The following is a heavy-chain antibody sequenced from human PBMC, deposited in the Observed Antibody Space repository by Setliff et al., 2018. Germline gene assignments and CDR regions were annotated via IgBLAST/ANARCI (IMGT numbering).Heavy chain of an antibody. CDR3: VREGYSEYFQD. V-gene: IGHV4-61*10. Sequence: SETLSLTCTVSGGSVGNSHYYWNWIRQPAGKGLEWIGRIYTTWSTNYNVSLKSRVSISVDTSKNQLSLTLSSVTAADTAVYYCVREGYSEYFQDWGRGTLVTVSS. CDR1: GGSVGNSHYY. J-gene: IGHJ1*01. CDR2: IYTTWST. D-gene: IGHD1-1*01.